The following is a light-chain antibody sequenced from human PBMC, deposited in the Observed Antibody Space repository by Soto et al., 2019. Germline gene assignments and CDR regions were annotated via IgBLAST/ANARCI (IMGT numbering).Light chain of an antibody. CDR2: DAS. CDR3: QQYDNLLFT. Sequence: DIQMTQSPSSLSASVGDRVTITCQASQDIRNYLNWYQQKPGKAPKLLIYDASNLETGVPSRFSGSGSGTDFTFTISSLQPDDIATYYCQQYDNLLFTFGPGTKVDIK. V-gene: IGKV1-33*01. CDR1: QDIRNY. J-gene: IGKJ3*01.